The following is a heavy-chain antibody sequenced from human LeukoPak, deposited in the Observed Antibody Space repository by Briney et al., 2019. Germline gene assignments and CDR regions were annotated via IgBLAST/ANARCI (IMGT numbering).Heavy chain of an antibody. CDR2: ISGTGGST. D-gene: IGHD3-10*02. CDR3: AELGITMIGGV. V-gene: IGHV3-23*01. CDR1: GFTFSSYA. J-gene: IGHJ6*04. Sequence: GGSLRLSCAASGFTFSSYAMSWVRQAPGKGLEWVSIISGTGGSTYYADSVKGRFTISRDNSKNSLYLQMNSLRAEDTAVYYCAELGITMIGGVWGKGTTVTISS.